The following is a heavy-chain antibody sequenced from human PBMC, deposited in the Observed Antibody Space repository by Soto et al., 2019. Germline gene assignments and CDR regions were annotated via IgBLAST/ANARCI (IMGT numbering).Heavy chain of an antibody. J-gene: IGHJ4*02. CDR2: ISSSSSTI. CDR3: ARDGAETYYDFWSGYQFDY. D-gene: IGHD3-3*01. Sequence: GGFLRLSCAASGFTFSSYSMNWVRQAPGKGLEWVSYISSSSSTIYYADSVKGRFTISRDNAKNSLYLQMNSLRDEDTAVYYCARDGAETYYDFWSGYQFDYWGQGTLVTVSS. CDR1: GFTFSSYS. V-gene: IGHV3-48*02.